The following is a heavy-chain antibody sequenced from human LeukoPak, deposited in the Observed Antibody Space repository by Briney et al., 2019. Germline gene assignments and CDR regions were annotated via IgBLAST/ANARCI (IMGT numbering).Heavy chain of an antibody. J-gene: IGHJ5*02. CDR2: IIPIFGTA. D-gene: IGHD4-17*01. CDR3: ARDVGDYA. CDR1: GYTFTSYD. V-gene: IGHV1-69*13. Sequence: SVKVSCKASGYTFTSYDINWVRQAPGQGLEWMGGIIPIFGTANYAQKFQGRVTITADESTSTAYMELSSLRSEDTAVYYCARDVGDYAWGQGTLVTVSS.